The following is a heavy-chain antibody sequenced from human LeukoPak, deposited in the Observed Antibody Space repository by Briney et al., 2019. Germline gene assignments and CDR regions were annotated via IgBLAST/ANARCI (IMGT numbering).Heavy chain of an antibody. CDR3: ARLNPIMTTVTT. D-gene: IGHD4-17*01. CDR2: IYYTGST. V-gene: IGHV4-39*07. CDR1: GDSISSTSYY. Sequence: SETLSLTCTVSGDSISSTSYYWGWIRQPPGRGLEWFGSIYYTGSTYYNPSLKSRVTISVDTSNNQFSLKLSSVTAADTAVCHCARLNPIMTTVTTWGQGTLVTVSS. J-gene: IGHJ5*02.